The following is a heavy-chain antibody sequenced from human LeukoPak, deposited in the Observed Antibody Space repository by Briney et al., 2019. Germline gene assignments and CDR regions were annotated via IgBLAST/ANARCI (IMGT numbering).Heavy chain of an antibody. CDR1: GGSISSGSYY. V-gene: IGHV4-61*02. CDR2: IYTSGST. D-gene: IGHD3-10*01. Sequence: SRTLSLTCTVSGGSISSGSYYWSWIRQPAGKGLEWIGRIYTSGSTNYNPSLKSRVTISVDTSKNQFSLKLSSVTAADTAVYYCARESPYYLDFDYWGQGTLVTVSS. J-gene: IGHJ4*02. CDR3: ARESPYYLDFDY.